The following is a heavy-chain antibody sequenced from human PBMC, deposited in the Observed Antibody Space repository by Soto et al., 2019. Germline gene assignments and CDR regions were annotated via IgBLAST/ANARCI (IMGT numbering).Heavy chain of an antibody. V-gene: IGHV4-39*01. Sequence: SETLSLTCSVSGGSISSSSSYWGWIRQVPGKGLEWIGSMFYRGNSYYNPSPRSRVTMYVDSSKNKFSLKLSSVTAADTAVYYCARQLVVGDTTYNWFDLWGQGTLVTVSS. CDR2: MFYRGNS. D-gene: IGHD2-15*01. CDR1: GGSISSSSSY. J-gene: IGHJ5*02. CDR3: ARQLVVGDTTYNWFDL.